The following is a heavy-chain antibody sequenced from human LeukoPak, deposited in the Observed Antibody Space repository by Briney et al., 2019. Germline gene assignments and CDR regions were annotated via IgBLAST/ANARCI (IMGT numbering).Heavy chain of an antibody. D-gene: IGHD3-22*01. CDR1: GFTFSSYG. CDR3: AKTNGYYDL. Sequence: GGSLRLSCAASGFTFSSYGMSWVRQAPGKGLEWGSSISGSGGNTYYADSVKGRFTISRDNSKSTMYLQMNSLRAEDTAVYHCAKTNGYYDLWGQGTLVTVSS. CDR2: ISGSGGNT. J-gene: IGHJ4*02. V-gene: IGHV3-23*01.